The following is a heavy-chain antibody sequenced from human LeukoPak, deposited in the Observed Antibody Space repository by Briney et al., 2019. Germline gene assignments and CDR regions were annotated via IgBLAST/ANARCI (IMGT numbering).Heavy chain of an antibody. V-gene: IGHV2-5*01. D-gene: IGHD6-19*01. CDR1: GFSLSTSRVG. J-gene: IGHJ4*02. Sequence: SGPTLVNPTQTLTLTCTFSGFSLSTSRVGVGWIRQPPGKALEWLALIYWSDNKRYNPSLKSRLTITKDTSKNQVVLTMTNMDPVDTATYYCAHHALRGATEFSGGVDYWGQGTLVTVSS. CDR2: IYWSDNK. CDR3: AHHALRGATEFSGGVDY.